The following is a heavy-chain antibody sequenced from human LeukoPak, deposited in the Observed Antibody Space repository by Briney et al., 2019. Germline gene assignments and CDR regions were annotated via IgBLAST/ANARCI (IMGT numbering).Heavy chain of an antibody. Sequence: SETLSLTCTVSGGSISSYYWSWIRQPPGKGLEWIGYIYYSGSTNYNPSLKSRVTISVDTSKNQFSLKLSSVTAADTAVYYCARGIAVAGTEYFQHWGQGTLVTVSS. D-gene: IGHD6-19*01. CDR3: ARGIAVAGTEYFQH. CDR1: GGSISSYY. CDR2: IYYSGST. J-gene: IGHJ1*01. V-gene: IGHV4-59*01.